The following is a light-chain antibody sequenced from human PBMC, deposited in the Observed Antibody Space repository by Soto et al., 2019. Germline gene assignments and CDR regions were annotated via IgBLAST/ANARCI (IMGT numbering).Light chain of an antibody. J-gene: IGKJ1*01. CDR2: DAS. V-gene: IGKV1-5*01. CDR1: QSIAIW. CDR3: QKYGSYPWA. Sequence: DIRLTQSPSTLSAAVGDRVTITCRASQSIAIWLAWYHQKPGKAPKALIYDASRLESGVQSRFSGSGSGTEFTLTISSLQPDDFATYYCQKYGSYPWAFGQGTRVEV.